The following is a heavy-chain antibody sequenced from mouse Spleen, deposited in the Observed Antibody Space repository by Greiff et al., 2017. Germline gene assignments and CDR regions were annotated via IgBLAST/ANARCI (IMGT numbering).Heavy chain of an antibody. D-gene: IGHD2-3*01. J-gene: IGHJ2*01. V-gene: IGHV5-17*01. CDR3: ARVDFDGYYFDY. CDR2: ISSGSSTI. CDR1: GFTFSDYG. Sequence: EVKLMESGGGLVKPGGSLKLSCAASGFTFSDYGMHWVRQAPEKGLEWVAYISSGSSTIYYADTVKGRFTISRDNAKNTLFLQMTSLRSEDTAMYYCARVDFDGYYFDYWGQGTTLTVSS.